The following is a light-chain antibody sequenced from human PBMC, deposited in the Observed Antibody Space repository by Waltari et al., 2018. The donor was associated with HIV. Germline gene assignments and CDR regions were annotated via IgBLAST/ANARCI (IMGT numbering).Light chain of an antibody. CDR1: QSAGTW. CDR2: GAS. V-gene: IGKV1-5*03. J-gene: IGKJ3*01. Sequence: IQMTQSPSTLSASIGDRVNITCRASQSAGTWLAWDQQKAGKAPDLLIYGASTLEHGVPLRFSGTGSGTEFTLTISDLQSDDIATYFCQQYNSGTRTFGPGTKV. CDR3: QQYNSGTRT.